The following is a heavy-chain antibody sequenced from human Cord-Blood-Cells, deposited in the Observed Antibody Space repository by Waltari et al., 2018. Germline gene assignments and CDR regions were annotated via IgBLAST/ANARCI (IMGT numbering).Heavy chain of an antibody. J-gene: IGHJ4*02. Sequence: QVQLQQWGAGLLKPSETLSLTCAVYGGSFSGYYWSWIRQPPGKGLEWIGESKERRTPKHHPSPKSRVNISVDTSKDQFSLKPGFVAGAGTAVYFCAGGPKIVVVTFPFYHWGQGTLVTVSS. CDR1: GGSFSGYY. CDR2: SKERRTP. V-gene: IGHV4-34*01. CDR3: AGGPKIVVVTFPFYH. D-gene: IGHD2-21*02.